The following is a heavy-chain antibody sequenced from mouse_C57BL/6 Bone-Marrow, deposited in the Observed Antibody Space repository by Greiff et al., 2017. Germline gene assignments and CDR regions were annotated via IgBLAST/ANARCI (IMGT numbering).Heavy chain of an antibody. V-gene: IGHV1-55*01. CDR1: GYTFTSYW. J-gene: IGHJ1*03. CDR3: ARTYYSNYWYFDV. CDR2: IYPGSGST. D-gene: IGHD2-5*01. Sequence: VKLKQPGAELVKPGASVKMSCKASGYTFTSYWITWVKQRPGQGLEWIGDIYPGSGSTNSNEKFKSKATLTVDTSSSTAYMQLSSLTSEDSAVYYCARTYYSNYWYFDVWGTGTTVTVSS.